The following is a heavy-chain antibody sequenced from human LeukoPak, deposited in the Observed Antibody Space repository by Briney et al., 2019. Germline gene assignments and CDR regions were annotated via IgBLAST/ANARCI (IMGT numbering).Heavy chain of an antibody. D-gene: IGHD7-27*01. V-gene: IGHV3-21*01. CDR3: ARDLAWGGY. Sequence: GGSLRLSCVASGFTFSIYTMSWVRQAPGKGLEWVSSITSSSSSMYSADSVKGRLTVSRDNAKNSLYLQMNSLRAEDTAVYYCARDLAWGGYWGQGTLVTVSS. CDR1: GFTFSIYT. CDR2: ITSSSSSM. J-gene: IGHJ4*02.